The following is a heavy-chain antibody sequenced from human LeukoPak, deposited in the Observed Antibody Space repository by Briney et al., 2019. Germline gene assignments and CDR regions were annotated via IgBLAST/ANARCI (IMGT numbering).Heavy chain of an antibody. D-gene: IGHD2-15*01. CDR1: GGTFSSYA. Sequence: SVKISCKASGGTFSSYAISWVRQAPGQGLEWMGRIIPIFGTANYAQKFQGRVTITTDESTSTAYMELSSLRSEDTAVYYCARDPIPPYCSGGSCYSINYFDYWGQGTLVTVSS. CDR3: ARDPIPPYCSGGSCYSINYFDY. J-gene: IGHJ4*02. V-gene: IGHV1-69*05. CDR2: IIPIFGTA.